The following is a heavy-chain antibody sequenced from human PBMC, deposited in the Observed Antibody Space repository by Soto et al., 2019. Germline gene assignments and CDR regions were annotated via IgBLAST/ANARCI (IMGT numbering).Heavy chain of an antibody. D-gene: IGHD1-26*01. CDR2: IIPIFGTA. CDR3: AREVGDTLNWFDP. Sequence: SVKVSCKASGGTFSSYAISWVRQAPGQGLEWMGGIIPIFGTANYAQKFQGRVTITADESTSTAYMELSSLRSEDTAVYYCAREVGDTLNWFDPWGQGTLVTVSS. J-gene: IGHJ5*02. V-gene: IGHV1-69*13. CDR1: GGTFSSYA.